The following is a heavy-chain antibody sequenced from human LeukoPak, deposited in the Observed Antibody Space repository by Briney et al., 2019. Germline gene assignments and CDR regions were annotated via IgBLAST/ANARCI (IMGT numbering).Heavy chain of an antibody. J-gene: IGHJ6*03. CDR1: GGSFSGYY. Sequence: SETLSLTCAVYGGSFSGYYWSWIRQPPGKGLEWIGEINDSGSTNYNPSLKVRVTISVDTSKNQFSLKLSSVTAADTAVYYCARGRIWFGELGRYYYMDVWGKGTTVTVSS. D-gene: IGHD3-10*01. CDR2: INDSGST. CDR3: ARGRIWFGELGRYYYMDV. V-gene: IGHV4-34*01.